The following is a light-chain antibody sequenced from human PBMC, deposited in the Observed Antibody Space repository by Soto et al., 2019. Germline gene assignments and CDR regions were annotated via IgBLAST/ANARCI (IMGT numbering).Light chain of an antibody. J-gene: IGKJ5*01. V-gene: IGKV1-39*01. CDR2: AAS. CDR3: KQSYSTPIT. CDR1: QSISSY. Sequence: DIQMTQSPSSLSASVGDRVTITCRASQSISSYLNWYQQKPGKAPKLLIYAASSLQSGVPSRFSGSGSGTDFTLTISSLQPEEFATYYCKQSYSTPITVGQGTRLEIK.